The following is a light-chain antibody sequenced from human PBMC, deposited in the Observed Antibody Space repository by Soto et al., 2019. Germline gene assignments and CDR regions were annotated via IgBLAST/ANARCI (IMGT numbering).Light chain of an antibody. Sequence: QSALTQPASVSGSPGQSITISCTGTSSDVGGYNYVSWYQQHPGKAPKLMIYDVSNRPSGVSNRFSGSKSGNTACLTISGLQAEDEADYYCSSYTSSSTQVVFGGGTKLTVL. J-gene: IGLJ2*01. CDR3: SSYTSSSTQVV. CDR2: DVS. V-gene: IGLV2-14*01. CDR1: SSDVGGYNY.